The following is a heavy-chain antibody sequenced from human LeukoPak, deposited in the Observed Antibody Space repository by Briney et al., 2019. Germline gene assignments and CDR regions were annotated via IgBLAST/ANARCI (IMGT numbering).Heavy chain of an antibody. CDR3: TRDDVNLLRGGFDP. D-gene: IGHD3-10*01. CDR2: IYSGGST. J-gene: IGHJ5*02. CDR1: RFTVSTNY. Sequence: GGSLRLSCAASRFTVSTNYMSWVRQAPGKGLEWVSVIYSGGSTFYADSVKGRFTISRDNSKNTVYLQINRLRAEDTAMYYCTRDDVNLLRGGFDPWGQGTLVTVSS. V-gene: IGHV3-66*01.